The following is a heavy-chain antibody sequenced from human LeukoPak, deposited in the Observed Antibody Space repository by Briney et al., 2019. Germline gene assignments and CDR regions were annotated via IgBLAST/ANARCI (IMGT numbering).Heavy chain of an antibody. CDR2: IHHSGST. D-gene: IGHD4-11*01. Sequence: PWETLSLTCAVSGGSISTYNWWTWVRQPPGKGLEWIGEIHHSGSTDYNPSLKSRVTISPDKSKNQFSLTLTSVTAADTAVYYCARGPSKWFDYWGQGTLVTVSS. CDR1: GGSISTYNW. J-gene: IGHJ4*02. V-gene: IGHV4-4*02. CDR3: ARGPSKWFDY.